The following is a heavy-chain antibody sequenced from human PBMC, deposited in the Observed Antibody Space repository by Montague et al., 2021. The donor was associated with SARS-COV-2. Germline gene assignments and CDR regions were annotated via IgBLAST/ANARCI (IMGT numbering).Heavy chain of an antibody. D-gene: IGHD3-22*01. J-gene: IGHJ6*03. Sequence: SETLSLTCAVYSGSFSGHYWSWIRQPPGKGLEWIGEINNSGSTNYNPSLKSRVTISVDTSKNQFSLKLRSVTAADTAVYYCARGRIEVSMIVVVMTGASYYMDVWGKGTTVTVSS. CDR2: INNSGST. CDR1: SGSFSGHY. CDR3: ARGRIEVSMIVVVMTGASYYMDV. V-gene: IGHV4-34*01.